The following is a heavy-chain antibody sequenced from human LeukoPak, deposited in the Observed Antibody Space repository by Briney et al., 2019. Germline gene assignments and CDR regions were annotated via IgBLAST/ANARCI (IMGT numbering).Heavy chain of an antibody. Sequence: PGGSLRLSCAASGFTFSNAWMSWVRQAPGKGLEWVGRIKSKTDGGTTDYAAPVKGRFTISRDDSKNTLYLQMNSLKTEDTAVYYCTTDRCSTLYYDFWSGNDGGYWGQGTLVTVSS. CDR2: IKSKTDGGTT. CDR3: TTDRCSTLYYDFWSGNDGGY. V-gene: IGHV3-15*01. CDR1: GFTFSNAW. D-gene: IGHD3-3*01. J-gene: IGHJ4*02.